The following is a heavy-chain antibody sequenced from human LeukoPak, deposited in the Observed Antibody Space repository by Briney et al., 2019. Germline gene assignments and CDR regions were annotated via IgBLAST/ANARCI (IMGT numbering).Heavy chain of an antibody. CDR2: ISYDGSNK. J-gene: IGHJ5*02. CDR1: GFTFSSYD. D-gene: IGHD2-2*01. Sequence: GGSLRLSCAASGFTFSSYDMHWVCQAPGKGLEWVAVISYDGSNKYYADSVKGRFTISRDNSKNTLYLQMNSLRAEDTAVYYCARDRGIVVVPAAMDNWFDPWGQGTLVTVSS. V-gene: IGHV3-30*04. CDR3: ARDRGIVVVPAAMDNWFDP.